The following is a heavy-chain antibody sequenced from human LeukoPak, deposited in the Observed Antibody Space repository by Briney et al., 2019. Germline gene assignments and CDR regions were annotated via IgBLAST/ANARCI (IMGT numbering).Heavy chain of an antibody. CDR2: IYSGGAT. CDR3: ARDLDYYDSSGYSPA. CDR1: GITVSTNY. J-gene: IGHJ5*02. V-gene: IGHV3-53*01. Sequence: PGGSLRLSCAASGITVSTNYMSWVRQAPGKGLEWVSIIYSGGATFYADSVKGRFTISRENSKNTLWLQMNSLRAEDTAVYYCARDLDYYDSSGYSPAWGQGTLVTVSS. D-gene: IGHD3-22*01.